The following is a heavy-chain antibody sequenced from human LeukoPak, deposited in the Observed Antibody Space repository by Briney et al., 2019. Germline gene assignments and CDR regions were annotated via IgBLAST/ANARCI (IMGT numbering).Heavy chain of an antibody. CDR1: GFTFSSYA. D-gene: IGHD3-9*01. CDR3: AKAEGYDILTGLDY. J-gene: IGHJ4*02. CDR2: IGASGGST. Sequence: GGSLRLSCATSGFTFSSYAMSWVRQAPGKGLEWVSGIGASGGSTYYADPVKGRFTISRDNSKNTLYLQMNSLRTEDTAVYYCAKAEGYDILTGLDYWGQGTLVTVSS. V-gene: IGHV3-23*01.